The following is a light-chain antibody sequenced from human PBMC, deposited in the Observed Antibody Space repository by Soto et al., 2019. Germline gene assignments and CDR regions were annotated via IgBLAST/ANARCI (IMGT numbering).Light chain of an antibody. Sequence: EVVMTQSPATLSVSPGEGVTLSCRASQGIGDTLAWYQHKPGQTPRLLIYDTSTRATGVPARFRGSRSGPEFTLTISRLEPEDFAVYFCQLYGSSPPRYTFGQGTKLEIK. CDR2: DTS. V-gene: IGKV3-15*01. CDR1: QGIGDT. CDR3: QLYGSSPPRYT. J-gene: IGKJ2*01.